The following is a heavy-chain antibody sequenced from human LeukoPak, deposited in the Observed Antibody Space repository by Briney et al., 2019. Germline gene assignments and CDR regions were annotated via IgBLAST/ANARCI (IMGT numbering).Heavy chain of an antibody. J-gene: IGHJ4*02. CDR1: GGSFSGYY. Sequence: SETLSLTCAVFGGSFSGYYWSWIRQPPGKGLEWIGVINHSGSTIYNSSFKSRVTISVDTSKNQVSLKLSSVTAADTAVYYCAKGGGYDWYYFDYWGQGTLVTVSS. V-gene: IGHV4-34*01. CDR3: AKGGGYDWYYFDY. CDR2: INHSGST. D-gene: IGHD5-12*01.